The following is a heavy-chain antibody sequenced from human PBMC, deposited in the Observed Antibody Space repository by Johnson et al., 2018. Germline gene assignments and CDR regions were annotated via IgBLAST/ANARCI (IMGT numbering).Heavy chain of an antibody. CDR3: TKKQGLGVADWYFQY. J-gene: IGHJ1*01. Sequence: QLVESGGGLAQPGGSLRLSCAASGFTFSNYAMSWVRQAPGQGLEWVSDITNGGITYYADSVKGRFTISRDNSKNTVHLPLNSLKAEDTALYYCTKKQGLGVADWYFQYLCQGTLVTVSS. V-gene: IGHV3-23*04. CDR2: ITNGGIT. CDR1: GFTFSNYA. D-gene: IGHD6-19*01.